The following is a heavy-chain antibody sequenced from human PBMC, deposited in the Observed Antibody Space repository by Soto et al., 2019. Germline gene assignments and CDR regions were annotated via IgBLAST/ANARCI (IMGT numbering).Heavy chain of an antibody. J-gene: IGHJ4*02. CDR2: IIPIFGTA. CDR1: GGTFSSYA. Sequence: QVQLVQSGAEVKKPGSSVKVSCKASGGTFSSYAISWVRQAPGQGLEWMGGIIPIFGTANYAQKFQGRVTITADESTSTAYMELSRLRSEDTAVYYCARTGCYRGGSCYSGDYWGQGTLVTVSS. V-gene: IGHV1-69*01. D-gene: IGHD2-15*01. CDR3: ARTGCYRGGSCYSGDY.